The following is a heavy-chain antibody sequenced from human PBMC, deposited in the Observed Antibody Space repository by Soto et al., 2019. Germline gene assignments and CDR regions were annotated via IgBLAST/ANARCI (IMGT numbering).Heavy chain of an antibody. CDR3: AHRGYGDYPRDNWFDP. V-gene: IGHV2-5*01. CDR1: GFSLNTGGAG. CDR2: IYWNDDK. Sequence: GPTLVNPTQTLTLTCTFSGFSLNTGGAGVGWIRQPPGKALEWLAVIYWNDDKRYNPALKSKLTITKDASKSQVVLTMTDMDPVDTATYYCAHRGYGDYPRDNWFDPWGQGTLVTVSS. J-gene: IGHJ5*02. D-gene: IGHD4-17*01.